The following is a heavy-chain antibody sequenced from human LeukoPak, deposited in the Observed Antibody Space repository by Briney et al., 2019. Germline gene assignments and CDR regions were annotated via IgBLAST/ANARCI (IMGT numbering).Heavy chain of an antibody. Sequence: GGSLRLSCAASGFTFSSYAMHWVRQAPGKGLEWVAVISYDGSNKYYADSVKGRFTISRDNSKNTLYLQMNSLRAEDTAVYYCASGIGLPNGGQGTLVTVSS. CDR2: ISYDGSNK. D-gene: IGHD3-22*01. CDR3: ASGIGLPN. V-gene: IGHV3-30*01. CDR1: GFTFSSYA. J-gene: IGHJ4*02.